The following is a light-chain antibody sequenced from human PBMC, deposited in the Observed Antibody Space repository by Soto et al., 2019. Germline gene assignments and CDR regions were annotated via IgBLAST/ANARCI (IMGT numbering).Light chain of an antibody. CDR2: DAS. V-gene: IGKV1-5*01. Sequence: TTQSPATLSVSPGERDTLSCRASQSVSSWLAWYQQKPGKAPKLLIYDASSLESGVPSRFSGSGSGTEFTLTISSLQPDDFATYYCQQYNSYSAWTFGQGTKVDIK. CDR3: QQYNSYSAWT. J-gene: IGKJ1*01. CDR1: QSVSSW.